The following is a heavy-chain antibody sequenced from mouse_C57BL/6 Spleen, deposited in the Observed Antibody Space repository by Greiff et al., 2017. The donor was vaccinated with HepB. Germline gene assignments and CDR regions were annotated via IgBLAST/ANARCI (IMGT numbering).Heavy chain of an antibody. J-gene: IGHJ3*01. Sequence: QVQLQQPGAELVKPGASVKLSCKASGYTFTSYWMHWVKQRPGQGLEWIGMINPNSGSTNYNEKFKSKATLTVDKSSSTAYMQLSSLTSEDSALYYCARSRDYAAFAYWGQGTMVTVSA. D-gene: IGHD2-4*01. V-gene: IGHV1-64*01. CDR2: INPNSGST. CDR3: ARSRDYAAFAY. CDR1: GYTFTSYW.